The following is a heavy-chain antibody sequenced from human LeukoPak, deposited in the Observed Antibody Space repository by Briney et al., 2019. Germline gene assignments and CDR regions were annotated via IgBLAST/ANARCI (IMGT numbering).Heavy chain of an antibody. Sequence: GGSLRLSCAASGLTFSSYSMNWVRQAPGKGLEWVSSISSSSSYIYYADSVKGRFTISRDNAKNSLYLQMNSLRAEDTAVYYCANEDSGSYYPFDYWGQGALVTVSS. CDR1: GLTFSSYS. V-gene: IGHV3-21*01. J-gene: IGHJ4*02. CDR3: ANEDSGSYYPFDY. D-gene: IGHD1-26*01. CDR2: ISSSSSYI.